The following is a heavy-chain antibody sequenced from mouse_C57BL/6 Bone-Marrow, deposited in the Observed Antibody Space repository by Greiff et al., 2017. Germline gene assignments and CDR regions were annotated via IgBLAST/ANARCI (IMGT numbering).Heavy chain of an antibody. CDR2: IHPSDSDT. CDR1: GYTFTSYW. Sequence: QVQLQQPGAELVKPGASVKVSCKASGYTFTSYWMHWVKQRPGPGLELIGRIHPSDSDTNYNQKFKGKATLTVDKSSSAAYMQLSSLTSEDSAVYYCAIPLYGSSWYAMDYWGQGTSVTVSS. D-gene: IGHD1-1*01. J-gene: IGHJ4*01. V-gene: IGHV1-74*01. CDR3: AIPLYGSSWYAMDY.